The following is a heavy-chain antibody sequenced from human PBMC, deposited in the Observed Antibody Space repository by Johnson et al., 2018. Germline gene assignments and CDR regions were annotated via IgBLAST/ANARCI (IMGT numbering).Heavy chain of an antibody. CDR1: GYTFTSYD. V-gene: IGHV1-8*01. CDR3: ARVGEYAPHRYYYYYYMDV. Sequence: QVQLVQSGAEVKKPGASVKVSCKASGYTFTSYDINWVRQATGQGLEWMGWMNPNSGNTGYAQKFQGRVTMTRNTAISTAYMELSSLRSEDTAVYYWARVGEYAPHRYYYYYYMDVWGKGTTVTVSS. D-gene: IGHD3-16*01. CDR2: MNPNSGNT. J-gene: IGHJ6*03.